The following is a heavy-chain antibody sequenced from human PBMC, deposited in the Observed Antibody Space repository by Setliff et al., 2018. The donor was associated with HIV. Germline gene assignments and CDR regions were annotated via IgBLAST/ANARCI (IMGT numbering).Heavy chain of an antibody. Sequence: GASVKVSCKASGGTFSNYAISWVRQAPGQGLEWMGRVIPIFGTANYAQKFQGRVTITVDKSTDTAYMELSSLRSEDTAVYYCARGDNWNYIGRPSLYMDVWGRGTTVTVSS. J-gene: IGHJ6*03. V-gene: IGHV1-69*06. CDR1: GGTFSNYA. D-gene: IGHD1-7*01. CDR2: VIPIFGTA. CDR3: ARGDNWNYIGRPSLYMDV.